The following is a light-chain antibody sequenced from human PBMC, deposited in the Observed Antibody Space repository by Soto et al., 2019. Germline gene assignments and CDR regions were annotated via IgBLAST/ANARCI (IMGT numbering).Light chain of an antibody. CDR3: SSHSGSNLVV. Sequence: QSALTQPPSASGSPGQSVTISCTGTSSDVGGYNYVSWYQQHPGKAPKLMIYEVNKRPSGVPDRFFGSKSGNTASLTVSGLQAEDEADYYCSSHSGSNLVVFGGGTKVTVL. CDR1: SSDVGGYNY. CDR2: EVN. J-gene: IGLJ2*01. V-gene: IGLV2-8*01.